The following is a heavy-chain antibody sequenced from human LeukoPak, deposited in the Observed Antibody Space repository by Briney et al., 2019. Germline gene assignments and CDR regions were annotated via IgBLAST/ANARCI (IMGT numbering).Heavy chain of an antibody. V-gene: IGHV4-34*01. Sequence: SETLSLTCAVYGGSFSGYYWGWIRQPPGKGLEWIGEINHSGSTNYNPSLKSRVTISVDTSKNQFSLKLSSVTAADTAVYYCARVEYQLSQCCWFDPWGQGTLVTVSS. D-gene: IGHD2-2*01. CDR1: GGSFSGYY. CDR2: INHSGST. CDR3: ARVEYQLSQCCWFDP. J-gene: IGHJ5*02.